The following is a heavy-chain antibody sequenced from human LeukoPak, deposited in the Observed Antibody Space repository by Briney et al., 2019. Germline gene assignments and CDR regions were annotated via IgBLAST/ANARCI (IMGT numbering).Heavy chain of an antibody. D-gene: IGHD1-26*01. CDR1: GFTFSSYE. V-gene: IGHV3-48*03. Sequence: PGGSLRLSCAASGFTFSSYEMNWVRQAPGKGLEGVSYISSSGSTIYYADSVKGRFTISRDNAKNSLYLQMNSLRAEDTAVYYCARAGSGRSPDWFDPWGQGTLVTVSS. CDR3: ARAGSGRSPDWFDP. J-gene: IGHJ5*02. CDR2: ISSSGSTI.